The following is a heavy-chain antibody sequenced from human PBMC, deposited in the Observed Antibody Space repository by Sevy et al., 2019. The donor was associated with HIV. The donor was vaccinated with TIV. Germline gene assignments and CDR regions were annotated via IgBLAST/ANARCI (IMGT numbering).Heavy chain of an antibody. Sequence: GGSLRLSCAASGFTFSSYWMSWVRQVPGKGLEWVATMKEDGSERNYVDSVKGRFTISRDNAKNSLYLQMNSLRAEDTAVYYCVGEGVGGYSYSLDCWGQGTLVTVSS. CDR3: VGEGVGGYSYSLDC. CDR2: MKEDGSER. J-gene: IGHJ4*02. D-gene: IGHD5-18*01. CDR1: GFTFSSYW. V-gene: IGHV3-7*01.